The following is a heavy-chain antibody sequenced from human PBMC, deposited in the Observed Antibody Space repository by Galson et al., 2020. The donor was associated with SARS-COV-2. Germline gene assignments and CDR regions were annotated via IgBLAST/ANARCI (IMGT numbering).Heavy chain of an antibody. CDR1: RGTISGYY. J-gene: IGHJ4*02. Sequence: ETLETLSLTCTVTRGTISGYYWSWLRQPPGKNLEWIGRIYSTGTTDYNPSLKSQVTISVDTSKKQFSLTLISVTAADTAVYYCAKLAEGRRSSEDYWGQGTLVTVSS. CDR3: AKLAEGRRSSEDY. V-gene: IGHV4-59*08. CDR2: IYSTGTT. D-gene: IGHD6-6*01.